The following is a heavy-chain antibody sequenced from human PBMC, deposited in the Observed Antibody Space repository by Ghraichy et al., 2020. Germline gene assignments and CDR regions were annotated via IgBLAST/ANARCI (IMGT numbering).Heavy chain of an antibody. V-gene: IGHV3-30*18. Sequence: GGSLRLSCAASGFTFSSYGMHWVRQAPGKGLEWVAVISYDGSNKYYADSVKGRFTISRDDSKNTLYLQMNSLRAEDTAVYYCAKGYCSGGGCYYYYGMDVWGQGTTVTVSS. J-gene: IGHJ6*02. CDR2: ISYDGSNK. D-gene: IGHD2-15*01. CDR3: AKGYCSGGGCYYYYGMDV. CDR1: GFTFSSYG.